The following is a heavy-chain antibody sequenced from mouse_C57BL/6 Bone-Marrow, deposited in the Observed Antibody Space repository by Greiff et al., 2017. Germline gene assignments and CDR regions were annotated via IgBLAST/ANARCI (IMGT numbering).Heavy chain of an antibody. CDR2: IDPEDGDT. J-gene: IGHJ1*03. CDR3: TGDEYDFHWYFGV. D-gene: IGHD2-4*01. CDR1: GFNIKDYY. V-gene: IGHV14-1*01. Sequence: VQLQQSGAELVRPGASVKLSCTASGFNIKDYYMHWVKQRPEQGLEWIGRIDPEDGDTEYAPKFQGKATMTADTSSNTAYLQLSSLTSEHTAVYYCTGDEYDFHWYFGVWGTGTTVTVSS.